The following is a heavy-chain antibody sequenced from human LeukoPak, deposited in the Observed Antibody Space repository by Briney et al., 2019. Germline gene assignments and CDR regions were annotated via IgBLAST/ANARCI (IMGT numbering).Heavy chain of an antibody. D-gene: IGHD3-22*01. Sequence: ASVKVSCKASGYTFTGYYMHWVRQAPGQGLEWMGRINPNSGGTNYAQKFQGRVTMTRDTSISTAYMELSRLRSDDTAVYYCARDLYYDSSGAGYYYYYMDVWGKGTTVTVSS. J-gene: IGHJ6*03. CDR1: GYTFTGYY. CDR2: INPNSGGT. CDR3: ARDLYYDSSGAGYYYYYMDV. V-gene: IGHV1-2*06.